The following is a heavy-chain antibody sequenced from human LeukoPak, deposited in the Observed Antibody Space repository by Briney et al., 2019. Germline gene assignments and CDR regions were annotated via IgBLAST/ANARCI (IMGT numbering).Heavy chain of an antibody. J-gene: IGHJ5*02. CDR1: GYTFTSYD. Sequence: ASVKVSCKASGYTFTSYDINWVRQAPGQGLEWMGWMNPNSGNTGYAQKFQGRVTMTRNTSISTAYMELNSLRSEDTAVYYCARELRGSGQGFDPWGQGTLVTVSS. D-gene: IGHD3-10*01. V-gene: IGHV1-8*01. CDR3: ARELRGSGQGFDP. CDR2: MNPNSGNT.